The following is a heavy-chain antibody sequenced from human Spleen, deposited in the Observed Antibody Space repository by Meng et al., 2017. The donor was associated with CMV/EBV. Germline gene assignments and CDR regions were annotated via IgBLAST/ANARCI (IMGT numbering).Heavy chain of an antibody. CDR1: GGTFSSYA. V-gene: IGHV1-69*10. CDR3: ARRIDNGSYEGDY. D-gene: IGHD1-26*01. CDR2: IIPILDIA. Sequence: SVKVSCKASGGTFSSYAISWVRQAPGQGLEWMGGIIPILDIANYAQKFQGRVTISADKSTSTAYLELSSLRSDDTAVYYCARRIDNGSYEGDYWGRGTLVTVSS. J-gene: IGHJ4*02.